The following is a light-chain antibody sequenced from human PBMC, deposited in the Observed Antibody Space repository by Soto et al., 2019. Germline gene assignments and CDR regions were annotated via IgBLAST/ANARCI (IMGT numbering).Light chain of an antibody. Sequence: EIVLTQSPGTLSLSAGERVTLSCRASQSVSSQLAWYQQKRGQAPRLLIYAASSRATGVPDRFSGSGSGTDFTLTIRRLEPEDFAVYYCQQYDSTVWTFGQGTKVDIK. V-gene: IGKV3-20*01. CDR3: QQYDSTVWT. J-gene: IGKJ1*01. CDR2: AAS. CDR1: QSVSSQ.